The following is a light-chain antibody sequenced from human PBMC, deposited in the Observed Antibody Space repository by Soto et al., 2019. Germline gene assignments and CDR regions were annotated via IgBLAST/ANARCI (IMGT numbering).Light chain of an antibody. CDR1: SSDVAHYTYNF. J-gene: IGLJ1*01. CDR2: GVS. Sequence: QSALTQPRSVSGSPGQSLTISCTGTSSDVAHYTYNFVSWYQQHPGKVPKLLIYGVSKRPSGVPDRFSGSKSGSTASLTISGLQAEDEAEYYCCSYAGSYTYVFGTGTKLTVL. V-gene: IGLV2-11*01. CDR3: CSYAGSYTYV.